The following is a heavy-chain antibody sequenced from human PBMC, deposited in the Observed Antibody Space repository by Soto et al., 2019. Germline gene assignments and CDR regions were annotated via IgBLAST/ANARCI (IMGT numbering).Heavy chain of an antibody. V-gene: IGHV1-18*04. CDR2: ISAYNGNT. CDR3: ARDQALLWFGELRVAPSSTRKDEYLYYYGLDV. CDR1: GYTFTSYG. Sequence: QVQLVQSGAEVKKPGASVKVSCKASGYTFTSYGISWVRQAPGQGLEWMGWISAYNGNTNYAQKLQGRVTMTTDTSTNTAYMDLRSMRADDTAVYYCARDQALLWFGELRVAPSSTRKDEYLYYYGLDVWGQGTTVTVSS. J-gene: IGHJ6*02. D-gene: IGHD3-10*01.